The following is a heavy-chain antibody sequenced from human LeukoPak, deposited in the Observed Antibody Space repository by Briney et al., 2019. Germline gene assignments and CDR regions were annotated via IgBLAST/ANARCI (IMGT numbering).Heavy chain of an antibody. CDR1: GGSVSSYY. CDR3: ARLWSEGNWENWFDP. V-gene: IGHV4-59*02. Sequence: SETLSLTCTVSGGSVSSYYWSWIRQPPGKGLEWIGYIYYSGNTNYNPSLKSRVTISVDTSKNQFSLKLSSVAAADTAVYYCARLWSEGNWENWFDPWGQGTLVTVSS. D-gene: IGHD3-3*01. J-gene: IGHJ5*02. CDR2: IYYSGNT.